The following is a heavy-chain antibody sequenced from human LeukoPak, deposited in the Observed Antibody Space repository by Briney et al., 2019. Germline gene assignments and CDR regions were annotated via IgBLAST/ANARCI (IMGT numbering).Heavy chain of an antibody. CDR2: IKQDGSEK. J-gene: IGHJ4*02. CDR1: GFTFSSYW. Sequence: GGSLRLSCAASGFTFSSYWMSWVRQAPGKGLEWVANIKQDGSEKYYVDSVKGRFTIPRDNAKNSLYLQMNSLRAEDTAVYYCARDMYYYGSGPDYWGQGTLVTVSS. D-gene: IGHD3-10*01. CDR3: ARDMYYYGSGPDY. V-gene: IGHV3-7*01.